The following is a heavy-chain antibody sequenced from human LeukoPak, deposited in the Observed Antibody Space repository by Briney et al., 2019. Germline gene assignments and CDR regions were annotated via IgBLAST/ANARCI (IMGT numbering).Heavy chain of an antibody. CDR2: ISYDGSNK. Sequence: GGSLRLSCAASGFTFSSYGMHWVRQAPGKGLEWVAVISYDGSNKYYADSVKGRFTISRDNSKNTLYLQMNSLRAEDTAVYYCAHEYYGSSGYYSNWGQGTLVTVSS. CDR1: GFTFSSYG. CDR3: AHEYYGSSGYYSN. J-gene: IGHJ4*02. D-gene: IGHD3-22*01. V-gene: IGHV3-30*18.